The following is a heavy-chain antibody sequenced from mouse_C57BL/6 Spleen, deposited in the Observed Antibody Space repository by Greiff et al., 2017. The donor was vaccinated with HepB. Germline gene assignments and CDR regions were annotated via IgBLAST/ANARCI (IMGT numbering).Heavy chain of an antibody. CDR3: AHYYGSSYENYFDY. D-gene: IGHD1-1*01. V-gene: IGHV1-55*01. CDR2: IYPGSGST. Sequence: QVQLQQPGAELVKPGASVKMSCKASGYTFTSYWITWVKQRPGQGLEWIGDIYPGSGSTNYNEKFKSKATLTVVTASSTAYMQLSSLTSEDSAVYYGAHYYGSSYENYFDYWGQGTTLTVSS. J-gene: IGHJ2*01. CDR1: GYTFTSYW.